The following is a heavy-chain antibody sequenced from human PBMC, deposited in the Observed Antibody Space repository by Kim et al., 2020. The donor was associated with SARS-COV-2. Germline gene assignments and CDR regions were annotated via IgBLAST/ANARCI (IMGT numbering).Heavy chain of an antibody. Sequence: SETLSLTCTVSGGSISSYYWSWIRQPPGKGLEWIGYIYYSGSTNHNPSLTSRVTLSVDTSKNQFSLKLSSVTAADTAVYYCARHGSDGSGSYFQYWGQGT. D-gene: IGHD5-12*01. CDR2: IYYSGST. V-gene: IGHV4-59*08. CDR3: ARHGSDGSGSYFQY. J-gene: IGHJ4*02. CDR1: GGSISSYY.